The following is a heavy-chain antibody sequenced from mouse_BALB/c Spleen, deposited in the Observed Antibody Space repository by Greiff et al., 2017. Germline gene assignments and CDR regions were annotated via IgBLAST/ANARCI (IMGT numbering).Heavy chain of an antibody. Sequence: VQLQQSGAELVRPGVSVKISCKGSGYTFTDYAMHWVKQSHAKSLEWIGVISTYYGDASYNQKFKGKATMTVDKSSSTAYMELARLTSEDSAIYYCARETGPWFAYWGQGTLVTVSA. CDR2: ISTYYGDA. V-gene: IGHV1S137*01. CDR3: ARETGPWFAY. J-gene: IGHJ3*01. CDR1: GYTFTDYA. D-gene: IGHD4-1*01.